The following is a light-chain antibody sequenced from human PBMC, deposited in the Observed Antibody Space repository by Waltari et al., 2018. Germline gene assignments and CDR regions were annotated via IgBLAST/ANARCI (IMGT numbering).Light chain of an antibody. CDR2: GAS. J-gene: IGKJ2*01. CDR3: QQYNNWPMYT. V-gene: IGKV3-15*01. Sequence: EIVMTQPPATLSVSPGERATPSCRASQSVRSNLAWYQQKPGQAPRLLIYGASTRATGIPARFSGSGSGTEFTLTISSLQSEDFAVYYCQQYNNWPMYTFGQGTKLEIK. CDR1: QSVRSN.